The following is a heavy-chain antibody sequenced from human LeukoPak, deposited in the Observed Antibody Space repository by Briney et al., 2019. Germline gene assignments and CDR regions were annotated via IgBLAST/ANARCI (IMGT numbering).Heavy chain of an antibody. D-gene: IGHD3-10*01. J-gene: IGHJ3*02. Sequence: SETLSLTCAVSGGSISSGGYSWSWIRQPPGKGLEWIGYIYHSGSTYYNPSLKSRVTISVDRSKNQFSLKLSSVTAADTAVYYCARAKLLWFGNGAFDIWGQGTMVTVSS. CDR3: ARAKLLWFGNGAFDI. CDR2: IYHSGST. CDR1: GGSISSGGYS. V-gene: IGHV4-30-2*01.